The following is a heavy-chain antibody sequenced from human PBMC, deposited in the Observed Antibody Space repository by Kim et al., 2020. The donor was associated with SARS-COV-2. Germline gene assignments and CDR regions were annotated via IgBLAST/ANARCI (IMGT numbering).Heavy chain of an antibody. CDR3: AKELIFGVVTPHYYYGMDV. Sequence: GGSLRLSCAASGFTFSSYGMHWVRQAPGKGLEWVAVISYDGSNKYYADSVKGRFTISRDNSKNTLYLQMNSLRAEDTAVYYCAKELIFGVVTPHYYYGMDVWGQGTTFTVSS. D-gene: IGHD3-3*01. CDR1: GFTFSSYG. CDR2: ISYDGSNK. J-gene: IGHJ6*02. V-gene: IGHV3-30*18.